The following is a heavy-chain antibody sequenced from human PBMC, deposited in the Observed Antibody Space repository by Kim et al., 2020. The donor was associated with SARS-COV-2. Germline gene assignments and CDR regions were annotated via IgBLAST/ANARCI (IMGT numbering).Heavy chain of an antibody. J-gene: IGHJ6*02. CDR3: ARECDTKSRYYYYGMDV. V-gene: IGHV4-39*07. CDR1: GGSISSSSYY. Sequence: SETLSLTCTVSGGSISSSSYYWGWIRQPPGKGLEWIGSIYYSGSTYYNPSLKSRVTISVDTSKNQFSLKLSSVTAADTAVYYCARECDTKSRYYYYGMDVWGQGTTVTVSS. CDR2: IYYSGST. D-gene: IGHD2-8*01.